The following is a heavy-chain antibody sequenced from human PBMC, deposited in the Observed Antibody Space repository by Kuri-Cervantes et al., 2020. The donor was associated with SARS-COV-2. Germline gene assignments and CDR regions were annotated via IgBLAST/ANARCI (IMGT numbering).Heavy chain of an antibody. CDR2: ISWNSGSI. V-gene: IGHV3-9*01. CDR3: ARVAGEGPIYYYYMDV. CDR1: GFTFDDYA. J-gene: IGHJ6*03. Sequence: SLKISCAASGFTFDDYAMHWVRQAPGKGLEWVSGISWNSGSIGYADSVKGRFTISRDNAKNSLSLYMNSLRGEDTAVYYCARVAGEGPIYYYYMDVWGKGTTVTVSS.